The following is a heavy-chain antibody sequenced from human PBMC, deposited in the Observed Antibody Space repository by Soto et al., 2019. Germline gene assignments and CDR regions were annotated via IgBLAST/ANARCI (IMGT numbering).Heavy chain of an antibody. CDR3: ASLKDWGRNGDNNDC. CDR2: IYYSGST. V-gene: IGHV4-59*01. J-gene: IGHJ4*02. D-gene: IGHD4-17*01. CDR1: GGSISSYY. Sequence: SETLSLTCTVSGGSISSYYWSWIRQPPGKGLEWIGYIYYSGSTNYNPSLKSRVTTSVDTSKNQFSLKLSSVTAADTAVYYCASLKDWGRNGDNNDCWGQGTLVTVSS.